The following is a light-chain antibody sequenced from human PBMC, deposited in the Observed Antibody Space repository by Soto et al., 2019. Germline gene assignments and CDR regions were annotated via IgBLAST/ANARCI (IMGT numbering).Light chain of an antibody. CDR1: QSVRNSY. CDR3: QQYSSSPYT. J-gene: IGKJ2*01. V-gene: IGKV3-20*01. CDR2: GAS. Sequence: EILLTQSPGTLSLSLGERATLSCRASQSVRNSYLAWYQQKPGQAPRLLIYGASGRDTGIPERFSGSGSGTDFTLTISRLEPDDFAVYYCQQYSSSPYTFGQGTKLEI.